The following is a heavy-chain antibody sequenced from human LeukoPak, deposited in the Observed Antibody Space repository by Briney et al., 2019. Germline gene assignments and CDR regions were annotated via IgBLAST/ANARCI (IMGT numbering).Heavy chain of an antibody. CDR1: GYTFTGYY. CDR2: INTNTGNP. D-gene: IGHD5-18*01. J-gene: IGHJ6*03. CDR3: ARSRLYSYGINYYHYYYMDV. Sequence: ASVKVSCKASGYTFTGYYMHWVRQAPGQGLEWMGRINTNTGNPTYAQGFTGRFVFSFDTSVSTAYLQISSLKAEDTAVYYCARSRLYSYGINYYHYYYMDVWGKGTTVTVSS. V-gene: IGHV7-4-1*02.